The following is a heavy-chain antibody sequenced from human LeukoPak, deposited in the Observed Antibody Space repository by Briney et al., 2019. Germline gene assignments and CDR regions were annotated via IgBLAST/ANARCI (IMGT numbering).Heavy chain of an antibody. CDR3: AHKGRGSGSYNM. V-gene: IGHV2-5*01. J-gene: IGHJ4*02. Sequence: SGPTLVNPTQTLTLTCTFSGFSLTTTGVGVAWIRQPPGKALERLAVSYWNNDKSYSPSLKSRLTITKDTSKNQVVLKMTNMEPVDTATYYCAHKGRGSGSYNMWGQGTLVTVSS. D-gene: IGHD3-10*01. CDR1: GFSLTTTGVG. CDR2: SYWNNDK.